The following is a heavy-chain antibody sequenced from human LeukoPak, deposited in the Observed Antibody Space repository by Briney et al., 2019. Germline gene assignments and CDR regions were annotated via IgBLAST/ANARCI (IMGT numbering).Heavy chain of an antibody. J-gene: IGHJ4*02. CDR1: GYTFTRYG. CDR3: AREFPYYYDSSGYYTSFDY. D-gene: IGHD3-22*01. Sequence: ASVKVSCKASGYTFTRYGITWVRQAPGQGLEWMGWINPNSGGTNNAQKFQGRVTMTRDTSISTAYMELSRLRSDDTAVYYCAREFPYYYDSSGYYTSFDYWGQGTLVTVSS. V-gene: IGHV1-2*02. CDR2: INPNSGGT.